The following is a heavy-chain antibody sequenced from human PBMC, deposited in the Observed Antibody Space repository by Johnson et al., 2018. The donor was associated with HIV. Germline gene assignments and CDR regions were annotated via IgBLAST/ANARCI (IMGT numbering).Heavy chain of an antibody. J-gene: IGHJ3*02. V-gene: IGHV3-15*01. CDR1: GFIFSYTY. CDR3: ATDSEGHVFDI. Sequence: EMQLVESGGGLVQPGGSLRLSCAASGFIFSYTYMTWVRQAPGKGLEWVGRIKSEADGETTDYGAPVKGRFTISRDDSKNRGVLDMNNLKIEDTAMYYCATDSEGHVFDIWGQGTMVTVSS. CDR2: IKSEADGETT.